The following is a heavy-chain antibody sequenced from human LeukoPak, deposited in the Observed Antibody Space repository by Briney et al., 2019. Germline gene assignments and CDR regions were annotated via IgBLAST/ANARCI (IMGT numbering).Heavy chain of an antibody. Sequence: ASVKVSCKASGYTFTSYYMHWVRQAPGQGLEWMGIINPSGGSTSYAQKFQGRVTMTRDTSTSTVYMEPSSLRSEDTAVYYCARATLWFGELSENWFDPWGQGTLVTVSS. V-gene: IGHV1-46*01. CDR1: GYTFTSYY. CDR3: ARATLWFGELSENWFDP. CDR2: INPSGGST. J-gene: IGHJ5*02. D-gene: IGHD3-10*01.